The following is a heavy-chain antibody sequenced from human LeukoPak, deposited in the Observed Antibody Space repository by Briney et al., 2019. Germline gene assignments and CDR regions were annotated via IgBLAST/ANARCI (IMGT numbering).Heavy chain of an antibody. CDR3: ARDLGIAVAKDAFDI. D-gene: IGHD6-19*01. CDR1: GGSLSRSNW. Sequence: PSGTLSLTCAVSGGSLSRSNWGSWVRQPPREGLGWVGEIYHSGSTNYHPSLKSRVTISVDKSKNQFSLKLSSVTAADTAVYYCARDLGIAVAKDAFDIWGQGTMVTVSS. CDR2: IYHSGST. J-gene: IGHJ3*02. V-gene: IGHV4-4*02.